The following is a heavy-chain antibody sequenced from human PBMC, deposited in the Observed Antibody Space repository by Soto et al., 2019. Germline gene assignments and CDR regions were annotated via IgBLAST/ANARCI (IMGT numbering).Heavy chain of an antibody. CDR2: ISYNAGST. V-gene: IGHV3-64D*06. J-gene: IGHJ4*02. Sequence: EVQLVESGGGLVQPGGSLRLSCSASGFSFSTYAMYWVRQAPGKGLEYVSAISYNAGSTYYADSVKGRFTISRDNSKNMLYLQMSSLRAEDTAVYYCVRTDTVLLTPFDYWGQGTLVTVSS. CDR3: VRTDTVLLTPFDY. D-gene: IGHD3-9*01. CDR1: GFSFSTYA.